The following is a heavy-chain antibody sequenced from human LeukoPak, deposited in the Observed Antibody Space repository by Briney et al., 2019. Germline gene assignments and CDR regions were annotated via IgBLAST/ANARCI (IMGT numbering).Heavy chain of an antibody. CDR2: INAGNGNT. D-gene: IGHD6-19*01. V-gene: IGHV1-3*01. J-gene: IGHJ4*02. CDR3: AREGGEQWLVQEYYFDY. Sequence: ASVKVSCKASGYTFTSYAMHWVRQAPGQRLEWMGWINAGNGNTKYSQKFQGRVTITRDTSASTAYMELSSLRSEDTAVYYCAREGGEQWLVQEYYFDYWGQGTLVTVSS. CDR1: GYTFTSYA.